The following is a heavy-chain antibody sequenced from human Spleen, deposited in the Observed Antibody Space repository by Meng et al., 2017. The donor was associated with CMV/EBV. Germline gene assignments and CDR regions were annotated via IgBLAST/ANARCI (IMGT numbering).Heavy chain of an antibody. J-gene: IGHJ4*02. V-gene: IGHV1-2*02. CDR2: INPNVGSV. CDR1: GASFTDYY. CDR3: VRGGVVGADKFDH. Sequence: ATGASFTDYYVHWVRQAPGQGLEWMGWINPNVGSVSFAEEFQGRVTLTRDTSLSTAYMGLKSLRSDDTAKYYGVRGGVVGADKFDHWGRETLVTVSS. D-gene: IGHD2-2*01.